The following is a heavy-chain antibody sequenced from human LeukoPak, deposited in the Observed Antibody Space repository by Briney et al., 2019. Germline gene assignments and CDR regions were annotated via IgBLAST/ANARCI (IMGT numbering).Heavy chain of an antibody. CDR1: GGSISSGSHY. CDR2: IYTSGST. CDR3: ARAHVWSMVVEDAFDI. D-gene: IGHD3-22*01. Sequence: SQTLSLTCTVSGGSISSGSHYWSWIRQPAGKGLEWIGRIYTSGSTNYNPSLKSRVTISIDTSKNQFSLKLSSVTAADTAVYYCARAHVWSMVVEDAFDIWGQGTMVTVSS. J-gene: IGHJ3*02. V-gene: IGHV4-61*02.